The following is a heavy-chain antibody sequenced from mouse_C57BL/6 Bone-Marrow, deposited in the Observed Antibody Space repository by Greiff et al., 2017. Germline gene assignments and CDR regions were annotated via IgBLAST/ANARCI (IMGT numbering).Heavy chain of an antibody. V-gene: IGHV1-18*01. J-gene: IGHJ4*01. D-gene: IGHD2-2*01. Sequence: EVKLQESGPELVKPGASVKIPCKASGYTFTDYNMDWVKQSHGKSLEWIGDINPNNGGTIYNQKFKGKATLTVDKSSSTAYMELRSLTSEDTAVYYCARGGLWLRDYAMDYWGQGTSVTVSS. CDR1: GYTFTDYN. CDR3: ARGGLWLRDYAMDY. CDR2: INPNNGGT.